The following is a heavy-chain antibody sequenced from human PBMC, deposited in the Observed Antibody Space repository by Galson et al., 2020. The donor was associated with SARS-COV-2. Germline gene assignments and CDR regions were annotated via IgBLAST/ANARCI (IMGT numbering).Heavy chain of an antibody. CDR2: IYSSGST. D-gene: IGHD2-15*01. CDR3: ARGFGPDIVVVVAAGYNWFDP. V-gene: IGHV4-4*07. Sequence: SETLSLTCTVSGGSISSYYWNWIRQPAGKGLEWIGRIYSSGSTNYNPSLKSRVTMSVDTSKNQFSLRLSSVTAADTAVYYCARGFGPDIVVVVAAGYNWFDPWGQGTLVTVSS. J-gene: IGHJ5*02. CDR1: GGSISSYY.